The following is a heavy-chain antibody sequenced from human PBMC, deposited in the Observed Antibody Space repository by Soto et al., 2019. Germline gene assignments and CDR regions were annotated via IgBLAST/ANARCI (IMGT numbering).Heavy chain of an antibody. CDR1: GYSFSTYG. J-gene: IGHJ4*02. D-gene: IGHD3-10*01. CDR3: ARGGSYGVDY. CDR2: NSVFNGNT. V-gene: IGHV1-18*01. Sequence: QVQLVQSGGEVKKPGASVKVSCKTSGYSFSTYGISWVRQAPGQGLEWMGWNSVFNGNTNYARKVQERVIFSTDTSTSTAYMELGSLTSDDTAIYYCARGGSYGVDYWGQGTLVTVSS.